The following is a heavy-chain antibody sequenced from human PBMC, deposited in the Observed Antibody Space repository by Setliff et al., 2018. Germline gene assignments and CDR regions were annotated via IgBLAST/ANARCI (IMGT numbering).Heavy chain of an antibody. CDR2: INPNSGGT. V-gene: IGHV1-2*06. CDR1: GYIFTDYY. J-gene: IGHJ3*01. Sequence: ASVKVSCKASGYIFTDYYMHWVRQAPGQELGWMGRINPNSGGTNYARKFQGRVTMTRDTSISTAYTELSRLTSDDMAVYFCARSDHLVVDGFDVWGQGTMVTVSS. CDR3: ARSDHLVVDGFDV. D-gene: IGHD3-16*01.